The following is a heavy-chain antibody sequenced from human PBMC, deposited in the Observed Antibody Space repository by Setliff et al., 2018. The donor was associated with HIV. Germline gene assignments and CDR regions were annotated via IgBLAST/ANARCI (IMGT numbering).Heavy chain of an antibody. J-gene: IGHJ5*02. CDR1: GYTFHDYH. D-gene: IGHD6-25*01. CDR3: ARGFDSGWDRVDKFDP. Sequence: ASVKVSCKASGYTFHDYHIYWVRQAPGQGLEWMGWIHPDSDATTYAQKFQGRVTMTRDTSVSTAYMELSSLKSDNTAVYYCARGFDSGWDRVDKFDPWGQGTLVTVSS. CDR2: IHPDSDAT. V-gene: IGHV1-2*02.